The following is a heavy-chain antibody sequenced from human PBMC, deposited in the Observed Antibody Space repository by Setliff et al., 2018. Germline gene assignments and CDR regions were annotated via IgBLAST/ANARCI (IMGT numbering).Heavy chain of an antibody. J-gene: IGHJ5*02. V-gene: IGHV4-31*03. CDR2: ISYSGNT. D-gene: IGHD3-10*01. CDR1: GASMRSGTFY. CDR3: ARDRSALVRGVVHYNYFDP. Sequence: TSETLSLTCTVSGASMRSGTFYWRWIRLHPGKGLEWIGYISYSGNTYYNPSFEGRLALSVDASMNQFSLRLSSVTAADSATYYCARDRSALVRGVVHYNYFDPWGQGNKVTVSS.